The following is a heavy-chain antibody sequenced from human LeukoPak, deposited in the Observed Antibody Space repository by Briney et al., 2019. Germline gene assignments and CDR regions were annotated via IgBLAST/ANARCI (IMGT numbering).Heavy chain of an antibody. CDR3: ARAGRSGYDYGFDY. CDR1: GYTFTIYY. D-gene: IGHD5-12*01. Sequence: AASVTVSCNASGYTFTIYYMHWVRQAPGQGLEWMGIINPSGGSTSYAQKLQGRVTMTRDTSTSTVYMELSSLRSEDTAVYYCARAGRSGYDYGFDYWGQGTLVTVSS. V-gene: IGHV1-46*01. CDR2: INPSGGST. J-gene: IGHJ4*02.